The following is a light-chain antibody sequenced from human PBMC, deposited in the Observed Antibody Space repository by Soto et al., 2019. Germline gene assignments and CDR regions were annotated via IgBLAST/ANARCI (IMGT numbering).Light chain of an antibody. J-gene: IGLJ3*02. V-gene: IGLV2-14*01. CDR2: EVT. Sequence: QSALTQPRSVSGSPGQSVTISCTGTSSDVGGYNYVSWYQQHPGKAPKLIIYEVTHRPSGVSSRFYGSRSGNTASLTISGLQAEDEADYYCKSRTTRNTLVFGGGTKLTVL. CDR3: KSRTTRNTLV. CDR1: SSDVGGYNY.